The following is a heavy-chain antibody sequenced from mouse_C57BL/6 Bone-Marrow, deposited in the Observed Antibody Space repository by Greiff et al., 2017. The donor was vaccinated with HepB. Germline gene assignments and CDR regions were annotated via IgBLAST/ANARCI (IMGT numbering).Heavy chain of an antibody. CDR1: GYTFTEYT. J-gene: IGHJ1*03. V-gene: IGHV1-62-2*01. D-gene: IGHD1-1*01. CDR3: ARHEGDHGSSYGYFDV. Sequence: VKLMESGAELVKPGASVKLSCKASGYTFTEYTIHWVKQRSGQGLEWIGWFYPGSGSIKYNEKFKDKATLTADKSSSTVYMELSRLTSEDSAVYFCARHEGDHGSSYGYFDVWGTGTTVTVSS. CDR2: FYPGSGSI.